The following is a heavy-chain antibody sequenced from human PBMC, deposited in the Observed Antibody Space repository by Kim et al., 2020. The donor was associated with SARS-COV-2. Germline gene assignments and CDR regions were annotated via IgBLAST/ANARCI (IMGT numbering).Heavy chain of an antibody. CDR2: IYSGGFT. V-gene: IGHV3-66*01. Sequence: GGSLRLSCAGSGFTVSSNYMSWVRQAPGKGLDWVSVIYSGGFTYYADSVKGRFTISRDNSKNTLYLQMNSLRVEDTAVYYCARDKGEAVSGTYDNWGQGTLVTVSS. J-gene: IGHJ4*02. CDR1: GFTVSSNY. CDR3: ARDKGEAVSGTYDN. D-gene: IGHD6-19*01.